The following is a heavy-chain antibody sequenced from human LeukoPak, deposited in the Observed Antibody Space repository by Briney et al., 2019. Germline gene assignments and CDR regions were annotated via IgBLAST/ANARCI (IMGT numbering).Heavy chain of an antibody. CDR3: ARRRQEGGRNYHCVDY. Sequence: PSETLSLTCTVSGGSISSTNYYWDWIRQPPGKGLEWIGTIYYSGSSACTPSLKSRVTISVDTSKNQFSLKLNSVTAADTAVYYCARRRQEGGRNYHCVDYWGQGTLVTVSS. J-gene: IGHJ4*02. CDR2: IYYSGSS. CDR1: GGSISSTNYY. D-gene: IGHD2-15*01. V-gene: IGHV4-39*01.